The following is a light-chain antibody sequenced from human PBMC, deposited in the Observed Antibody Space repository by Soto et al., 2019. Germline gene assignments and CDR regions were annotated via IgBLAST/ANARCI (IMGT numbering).Light chain of an antibody. V-gene: IGLV2-14*01. Sequence: QSALTQPASVSGSPGQSITISCTGTSSDVGRYNYVSWYQHHPGKAPKLLISDVSDRPSGVSHRFSGSKSGNTASLTISGLQTEDEADYYCVSYTTTPWMFGGGTKLTVL. J-gene: IGLJ3*02. CDR2: DVS. CDR3: VSYTTTPWM. CDR1: SSDVGRYNY.